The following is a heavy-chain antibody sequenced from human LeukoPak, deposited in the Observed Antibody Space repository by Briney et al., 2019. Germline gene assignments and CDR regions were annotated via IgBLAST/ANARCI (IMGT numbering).Heavy chain of an antibody. CDR3: ARGLGGSGSYSLTFDS. J-gene: IGHJ4*02. Sequence: ASLKVTCKASGYTFTSYYINWVRLAPGQGLEWIGWINAYNGNTKYAQKLQGRVTMTTDTSTSTAYMDLRSLRSDDTAVYYCARGLGGSGSYSLTFDSWGQGTLVTVSS. D-gene: IGHD1-26*01. CDR1: GYTFTSYY. V-gene: IGHV1-18*01. CDR2: INAYNGNT.